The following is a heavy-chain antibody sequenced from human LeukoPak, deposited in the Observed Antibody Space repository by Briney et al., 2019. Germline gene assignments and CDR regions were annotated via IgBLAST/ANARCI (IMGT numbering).Heavy chain of an antibody. CDR1: GFPFSSYA. CDR3: TRESSYAFDI. Sequence: GGSLRLSCSASGFPFSSYAMHWVRQAPGEGLEWLSYISSSSSIIHYADSVKGRFTISRDNAKNSLYLQMNSLRDEDTAVYYCTRESSYAFDIWGQGTMVTVSS. V-gene: IGHV3-48*02. J-gene: IGHJ3*02. CDR2: ISSSSSII. D-gene: IGHD3-10*01.